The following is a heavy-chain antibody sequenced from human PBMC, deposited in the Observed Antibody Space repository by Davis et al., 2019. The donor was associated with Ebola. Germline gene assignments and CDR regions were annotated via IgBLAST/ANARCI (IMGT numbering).Heavy chain of an antibody. CDR3: ARVEVAYYYDSSGYYLKPYYFDY. J-gene: IGHJ4*02. CDR1: GGSISSSSYY. V-gene: IGHV4-39*01. Sequence: MPSETLSLTCTVSGGSISSSSYYWGWIRQPPGKGLEWIGSIYYSGSTYYNPSLKSRVTISVDTSKNQFSLKLSSVTAADTAVYYCARVEVAYYYDSSGYYLKPYYFDYWGQGTLVTVSS. D-gene: IGHD3-22*01. CDR2: IYYSGST.